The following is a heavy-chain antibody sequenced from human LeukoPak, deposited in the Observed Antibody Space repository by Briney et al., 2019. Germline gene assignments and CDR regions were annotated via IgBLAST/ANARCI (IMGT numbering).Heavy chain of an antibody. J-gene: IGHJ4*02. CDR1: GFTFSDYY. Sequence: GGSLRLSCAASGFTFSDYYMSWIRQAPGKGLEWVSYISSSGSTIYYADSLKGRFTISRDNARNSLYLQMNTLRVEDTAVYYCAKGAQQWLPQTYFDYWGPGTLVTVSS. D-gene: IGHD6-19*01. CDR3: AKGAQQWLPQTYFDY. V-gene: IGHV3-11*01. CDR2: ISSSGSTI.